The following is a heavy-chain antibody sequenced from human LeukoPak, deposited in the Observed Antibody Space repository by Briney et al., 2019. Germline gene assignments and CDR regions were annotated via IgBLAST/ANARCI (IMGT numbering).Heavy chain of an antibody. CDR3: ARLDFISFDARSSFDP. V-gene: IGHV4-38-2*02. D-gene: IGHD3/OR15-3a*01. CDR2: IYHDRST. J-gene: IGHJ5*02. CDR1: GYSITSGYF. Sequence: PSETLSLTCTVSGYSITSGYFWGWIRQPPGKGLEWIGAIYHDRSTYYNPSLKSRVTMSVDTSENQFSLKLSSVTAPDTAVYYCARLDFISFDARSSFDPWGQGTLVTVSS.